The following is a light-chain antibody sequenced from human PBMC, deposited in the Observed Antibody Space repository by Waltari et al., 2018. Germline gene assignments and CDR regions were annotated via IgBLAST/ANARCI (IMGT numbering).Light chain of an antibody. CDR2: DNS. CDR3: QVWDFSGDHLIVL. V-gene: IGLV3-21*02. J-gene: IGLJ2*01. CDR1: NLRTNT. Sequence: SYVLTQPPSVSVAPGQTATIPCGQKNLRTNTLRWYHQMPGQAPVLVVFDNSERPSGIPERVSGSNAGSAATLTISRVEAGDEADYYCQVWDFSGDHLIVLFGGGTKVTVL.